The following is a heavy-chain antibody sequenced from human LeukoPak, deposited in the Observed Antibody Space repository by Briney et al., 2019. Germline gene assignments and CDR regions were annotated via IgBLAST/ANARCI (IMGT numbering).Heavy chain of an antibody. CDR2: TNHSGST. V-gene: IGHV4-61*01. J-gene: IGHJ4*02. D-gene: IGHD6-19*01. Sequence: SETLSLTCTVSGGSVSSGSYYWSWIRQPPGKGLEWIGETNHSGSTNYNPSLKSRVTISVDTSKNQFSLKLSSVTAADTAVYYCARGGLVRFDYWGQGTLVTVSS. CDR3: ARGGLVRFDY. CDR1: GGSVSSGSYY.